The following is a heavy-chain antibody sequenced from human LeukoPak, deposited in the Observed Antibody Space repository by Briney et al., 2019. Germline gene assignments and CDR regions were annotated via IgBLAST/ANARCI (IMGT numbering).Heavy chain of an antibody. Sequence: SETLSLTCTVSGGSISSYYWSWIRQPPGKGLEWIGYIYYSGSTNHNPSLKSRVTISVDTSKNQFSLKLSSVTAADTAVYYCARHESSVVPSSFDYWGQGTLVTVSS. CDR3: ARHESSVVPSSFDY. CDR1: GGSISSYY. J-gene: IGHJ4*02. V-gene: IGHV4-59*08. D-gene: IGHD2-2*01. CDR2: IYYSGST.